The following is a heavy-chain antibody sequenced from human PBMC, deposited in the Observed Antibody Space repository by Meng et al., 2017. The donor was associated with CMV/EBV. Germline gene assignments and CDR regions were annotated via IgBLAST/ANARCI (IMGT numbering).Heavy chain of an antibody. V-gene: IGHV3-21*01. D-gene: IGHD3-16*01. Sequence: LKISCAASGFTFSSYSMNWVRQAPGKGLEWVSSISSSSSYIYYADSVKGRFTISRDNAKNSLYLQMNSLRAEDTAVYYCARDLRVVLGQYNWFDPWGQGTLVTVSS. CDR3: ARDLRVVLGQYNWFDP. J-gene: IGHJ5*02. CDR1: GFTFSSYS. CDR2: ISSSSSYI.